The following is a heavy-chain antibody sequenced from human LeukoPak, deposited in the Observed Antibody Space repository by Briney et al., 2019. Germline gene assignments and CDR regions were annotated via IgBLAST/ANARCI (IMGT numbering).Heavy chain of an antibody. CDR1: GYTFTSYG. CDR3: ARDSQMTTVIPNWFDP. Sequence: SVKVSCKASGYTFTSYGISWVRQAPGQGLEWMGRIIPILGIANYAQKFQGRVTITADKSTSTAYMELSSLRSEDTAVYYCARDSQMTTVIPNWFDPWGQGTLVTVSS. V-gene: IGHV1-69*04. J-gene: IGHJ5*02. D-gene: IGHD4-17*01. CDR2: IIPILGIA.